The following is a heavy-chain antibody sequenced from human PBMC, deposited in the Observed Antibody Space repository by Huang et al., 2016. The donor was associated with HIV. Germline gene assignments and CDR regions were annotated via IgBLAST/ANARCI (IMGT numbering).Heavy chain of an antibody. CDR2: ILEDGSNK. Sequence: VQLVESGGGVVQPGRSLRLACAASGFSFSTYGLHWVRQAPGKGLEWVAVILEDGSNKYYAHSVKGRFTISRDTSENKVYLQMNSLRHEDTAVYYCAKDGADEEWDIDYWGQGTLVTVSS. V-gene: IGHV3-30*18. J-gene: IGHJ4*02. D-gene: IGHD1-26*01. CDR3: AKDGADEEWDIDY. CDR1: GFSFSTYG.